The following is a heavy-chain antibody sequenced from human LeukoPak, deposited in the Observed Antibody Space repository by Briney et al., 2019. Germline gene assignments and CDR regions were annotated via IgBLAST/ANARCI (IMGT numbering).Heavy chain of an antibody. Sequence: GGSLRLSCAASVFIVNSYAMSWVRQAPGKGLAWVSLIYSDGVTQYADSVKGRFTISRDNSKNTLYLQMNSLRDEDTAVYFCARDRAEGKTWVEFDPWGQGTLVTVSS. CDR2: IYSDGVT. V-gene: IGHV3-66*02. J-gene: IGHJ5*02. CDR1: VFIVNSYA. CDR3: ARDRAEGKTWVEFDP.